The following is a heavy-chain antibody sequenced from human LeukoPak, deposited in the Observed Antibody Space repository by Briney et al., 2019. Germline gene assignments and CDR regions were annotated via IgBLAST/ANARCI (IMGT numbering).Heavy chain of an antibody. Sequence: GGSLRLSCAASGLTFSNSAMSWVRQGPGKGLARVSGISGSSGSNTYYADSVKGRFTISRDNSKNTLYLQIYSLRAEDTAVYYCAKAGSIRFDYWGRGTLVTVSS. V-gene: IGHV3-23*01. J-gene: IGHJ4*02. CDR1: GLTFSNSA. D-gene: IGHD1-26*01. CDR3: AKAGSIRFDY. CDR2: ISGSSGSNT.